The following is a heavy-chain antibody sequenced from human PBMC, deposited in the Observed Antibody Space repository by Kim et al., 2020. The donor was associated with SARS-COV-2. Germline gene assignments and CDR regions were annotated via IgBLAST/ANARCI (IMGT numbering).Heavy chain of an antibody. J-gene: IGHJ6*01. Sequence: SETLSLTCTVSGGSLSSSSYYWGWIRQPPGKGLEWIGTAYYIGNTYYNPSLKSRVTISVDTSKNQFSLKLGSVTAADTAVYYCARHKRYSSGWYVACYY. D-gene: IGHD6-19*01. CDR1: GGSLSSSSYY. CDR3: ARHKRYSSGWYVACYY. CDR2: AYYIGNT. V-gene: IGHV4-39*01.